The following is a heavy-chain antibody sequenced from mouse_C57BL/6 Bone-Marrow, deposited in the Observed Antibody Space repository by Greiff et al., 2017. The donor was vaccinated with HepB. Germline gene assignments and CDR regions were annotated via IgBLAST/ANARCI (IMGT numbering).Heavy chain of an antibody. V-gene: IGHV5-16*01. CDR1: GFTFSDYY. D-gene: IGHD4-1*01. Sequence: EVKLVESEGGLVQPGSSMKLSCTASGFTFSDYYMAWVRQVPEKGLEWVANINYDGSSTYYLDSLKSRFIISRDNAKNILYLQMSSLKSEDTATYYCARDGGGTFDYWGQGTTLTVSS. CDR2: INYDGSST. CDR3: ARDGGGTFDY. J-gene: IGHJ2*01.